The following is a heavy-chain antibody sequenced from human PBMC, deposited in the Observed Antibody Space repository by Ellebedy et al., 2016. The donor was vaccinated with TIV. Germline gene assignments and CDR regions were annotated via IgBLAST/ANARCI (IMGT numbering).Heavy chain of an antibody. Sequence: SKTLSLTCTVSGDSISDGGYYWGWVRQRPGKGLEWVGHIYYSGRTSYNPSLESRLTISVDTTKNQFSLKLTSVTAADTAVYFCVRDYHDYGVDAFDIWGQGTMITVSS. J-gene: IGHJ3*02. CDR1: GDSISDGGYY. CDR3: VRDYHDYGVDAFDI. V-gene: IGHV4-31*03. D-gene: IGHD4-17*01. CDR2: IYYSGRT.